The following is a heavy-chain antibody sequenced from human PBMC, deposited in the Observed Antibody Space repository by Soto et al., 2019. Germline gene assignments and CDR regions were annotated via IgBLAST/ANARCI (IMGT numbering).Heavy chain of an antibody. V-gene: IGHV1-18*01. J-gene: IGHJ6*02. Sequence: ASVQYSCTTSSNISTSYAIGWTPLVGRQLLYWMGWINTYYGKTNYAQNLQGRVTLTTDTSTSTAYMELRSLRSNDTAIYYCAMVDVYVTPSPQDVWGQGTTVTVSS. CDR2: INTYYGKT. CDR3: AMVDVYVTPSPQDV. D-gene: IGHD3-16*01. CDR1: SNISTSYA.